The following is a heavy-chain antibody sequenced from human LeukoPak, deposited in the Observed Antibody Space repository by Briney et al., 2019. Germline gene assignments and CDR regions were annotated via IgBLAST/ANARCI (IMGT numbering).Heavy chain of an antibody. Sequence: GRSLRLSCAASGFTFSSHGMHWVRQAPGKGLEWVAVMSFDGSNEHYADSVKGRFTITRDNSKNTHYLQINSLRSEDTAVYYCARGDDEQHLAPHYWGQGTLVTVSS. CDR3: ARGDDEQHLAPHY. D-gene: IGHD6-13*01. CDR1: GFTFSSHG. CDR2: MSFDGSNE. V-gene: IGHV3-30*19. J-gene: IGHJ4*02.